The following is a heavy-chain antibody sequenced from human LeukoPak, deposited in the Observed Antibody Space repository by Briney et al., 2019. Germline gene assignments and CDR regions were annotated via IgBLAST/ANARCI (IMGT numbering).Heavy chain of an antibody. Sequence: PGGSLRLSCAASGFTFSDYYMTWIRQAPGKGLEWVSYISSSGSTIYYADSVKGRFTISRDNAKNSLYLQMNSLRAEDTAVYYCARGIKYIVMVTAAYYFDYWGQGTLVTVSS. CDR3: ARGIKYIVMVTAAYYFDY. D-gene: IGHD2-21*02. J-gene: IGHJ4*02. CDR2: ISSSGSTI. V-gene: IGHV3-11*01. CDR1: GFTFSDYY.